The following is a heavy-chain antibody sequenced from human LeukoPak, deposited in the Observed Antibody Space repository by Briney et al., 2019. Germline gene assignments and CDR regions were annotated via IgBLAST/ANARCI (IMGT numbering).Heavy chain of an antibody. J-gene: IGHJ4*02. Sequence: SETLSLTCTVSGGSISSYYWSWIRQPPGKGLEWIGYIYYSGSTNYNPSLKSRVTISVDTSKNQFSLKLSSVTAADTAVYYCARLNPSYSSGYYYWGRGTLVTVSS. CDR1: GGSISSYY. CDR2: IYYSGST. D-gene: IGHD3-22*01. CDR3: ARLNPSYSSGYYY. V-gene: IGHV4-59*12.